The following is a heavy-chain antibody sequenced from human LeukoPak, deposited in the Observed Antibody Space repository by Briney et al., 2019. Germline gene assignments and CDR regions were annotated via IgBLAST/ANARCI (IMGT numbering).Heavy chain of an antibody. D-gene: IGHD3-10*01. CDR1: GFTFRNYW. CDR2: IKQDGSDR. CDR3: ARGRGPYGWFDP. V-gene: IGHV3-7*01. J-gene: IGHJ5*02. Sequence: PGGSLRLSCAASGFTFRNYWMSWVRQVPGTGLEWVANIKQDGSDRNYVTSVRGRFTISRDNAESSLYLQMNSLRAEDTAVYYCARGRGPYGWFDPWGQGTLVTVSS.